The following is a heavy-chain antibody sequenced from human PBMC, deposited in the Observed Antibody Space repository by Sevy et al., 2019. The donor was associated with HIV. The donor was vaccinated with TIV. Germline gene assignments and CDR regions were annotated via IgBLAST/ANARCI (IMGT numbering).Heavy chain of an antibody. CDR2: IYSGTNT. D-gene: IGHD3-22*01. Sequence: GGSLRLSCAASGFNVSSNYMNWVRQAPGKGLEWVSVIYSGTNTYYADSVKGRFTISRDTSKNTLYLQITSLTAEDTAVYYCARDRITYYYDSSGYYTSGYGMDVWGQGTTVTVSS. V-gene: IGHV3-53*01. CDR1: GFNVSSNY. J-gene: IGHJ6*02. CDR3: ARDRITYYYDSSGYYTSGYGMDV.